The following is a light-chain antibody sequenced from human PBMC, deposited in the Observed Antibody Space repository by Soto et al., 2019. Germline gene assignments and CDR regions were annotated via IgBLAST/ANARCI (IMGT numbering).Light chain of an antibody. V-gene: IGKV3-20*01. Sequence: EIVLTKSPDSLSLSGWARAYRLCWASQTLTSGYLAWYQQKPGQAPRLLIYGVSTGATGIPDRFSGSGSGTDFTLTISRLEPEDFAVYVCQVYGSSSKTSGQGTKVDIK. CDR1: QTLTSGY. J-gene: IGKJ1*01. CDR3: QVYGSSSKT. CDR2: GVS.